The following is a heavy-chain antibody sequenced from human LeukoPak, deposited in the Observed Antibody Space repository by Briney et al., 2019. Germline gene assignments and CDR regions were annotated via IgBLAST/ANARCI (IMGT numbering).Heavy chain of an antibody. CDR3: AELGITMIGGV. D-gene: IGHD3-10*02. CDR1: GFTFSSYA. V-gene: IGHV3-48*03. Sequence: GGSLRLSCAASGFTFSSYAMSWVRQAPGKGLEWVSYISSSGSTIYYADSVKGRFTISRGTAKNSLYLQMNSLRAEDTAVYYCAELGITMIGGVWGKGTTVTISS. J-gene: IGHJ6*04. CDR2: ISSSGSTI.